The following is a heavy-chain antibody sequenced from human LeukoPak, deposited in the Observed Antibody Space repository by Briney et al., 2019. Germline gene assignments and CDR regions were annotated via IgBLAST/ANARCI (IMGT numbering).Heavy chain of an antibody. CDR2: MNPNSGNT. CDR3: ARGSPEAPTGEGFDY. D-gene: IGHD7-27*01. J-gene: IGHJ4*02. V-gene: IGHV1-8*03. CDR1: GYTFTSYD. Sequence: ASVKVSCKASGYTFTSYDINWVRQATGQGLEWMGGMNPNSGNTGYAQKFQGRVTITRNTSIRTAYMELSSLRSEDTAVYYCARGSPEAPTGEGFDYWGQGTLVTVSS.